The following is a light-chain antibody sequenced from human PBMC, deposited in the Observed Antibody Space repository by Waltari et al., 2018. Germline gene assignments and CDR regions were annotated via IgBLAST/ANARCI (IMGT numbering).Light chain of an antibody. CDR3: VLYMGSVHV. CDR2: STN. CDR1: SGSVSISYY. V-gene: IGLV8-61*01. J-gene: IGLJ1*01. Sequence: QTVVTQEPSFSVSPGGTVTLTCGLSSGSVSISYYPSWYQQTPGQPPRTLISSTNTRSSGVPDRFSGSILGNKAALTITGAQADDESDYYCVLYMGSVHVFGTGTKVTVL.